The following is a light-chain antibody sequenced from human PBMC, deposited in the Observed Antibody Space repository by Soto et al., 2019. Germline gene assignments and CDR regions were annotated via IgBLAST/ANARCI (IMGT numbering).Light chain of an antibody. J-gene: IGKJ1*01. CDR3: QQYGSSPGWT. CDR1: QSVRSH. CDR2: GAS. Sequence: EVVMTQSPGTLSVSPGERVTLSCRASQSVRSHLAWYQQKPGQAPSLLIFGASTRATGVPDRFSGSGSGTDFTLTISRLEPEDFAVYYCQQYGSSPGWTFGQGTKVDIK. V-gene: IGKV3-20*01.